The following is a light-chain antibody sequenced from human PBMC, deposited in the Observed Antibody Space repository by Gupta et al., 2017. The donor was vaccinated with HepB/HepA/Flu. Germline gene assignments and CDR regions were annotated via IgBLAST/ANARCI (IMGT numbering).Light chain of an antibody. Sequence: QSVLTQPPSVSGAPGPRVTISCTGSSSNIGAGYDVHWYQQLPGTAPKLLISGNSNRPSGGPDRVSGSKSGTSASLAITGLQAEDEADYYCQYYDSSRSGRSGVFGGGTKLTVL. V-gene: IGLV1-40*01. CDR2: GNS. CDR3: QYYDSSRSGRSGV. J-gene: IGLJ3*02. CDR1: SSNIGAGYD.